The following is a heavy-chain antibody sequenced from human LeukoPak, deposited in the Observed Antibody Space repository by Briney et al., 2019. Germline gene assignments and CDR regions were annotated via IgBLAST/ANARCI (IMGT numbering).Heavy chain of an antibody. D-gene: IGHD4/OR15-4a*01. CDR1: GFTFSSYS. CDR2: ISSSSSAI. Sequence: GGSLRLSCAASGFTFSSYSMNWVRQAPGKGLEWVSYISSSSSAIYYADSVRGRFTISRDNAESSLYLQMNGLRAEDTAVYYCAKARDYFGAFDIWGQGTMVTVSS. J-gene: IGHJ3*02. V-gene: IGHV3-48*01. CDR3: AKARDYFGAFDI.